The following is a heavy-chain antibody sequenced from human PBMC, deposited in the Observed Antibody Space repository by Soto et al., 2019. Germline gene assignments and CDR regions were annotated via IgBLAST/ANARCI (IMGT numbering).Heavy chain of an antibody. CDR1: GGSISSYY. V-gene: IGHV4-59*13. CDR3: ARLSVDLNDYWSLDP. Sequence: VQLQESGPGLVKPSETLPLTCTVSGGSISSYYWSWIRQPPGKGLEWIGYVSYTGSTYYNPSLQSRVTISLGTSMNRFSLKVASVTAADTAVYYCARLSVDLNDYWSLDPWGQGTLVTVSS. CDR2: VSYTGST. J-gene: IGHJ5*02. D-gene: IGHD1-1*01.